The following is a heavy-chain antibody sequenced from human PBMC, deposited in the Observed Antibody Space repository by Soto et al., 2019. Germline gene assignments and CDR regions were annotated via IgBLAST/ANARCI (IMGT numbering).Heavy chain of an antibody. Sequence: PSETLSLTCTVSGGSISSGGYYWSWIRQHPGKGLEWIGYIYYSGSTYYNPSLKSRVTISVDTSKDQFPLKLSSVTAADTAVYYCEVVRGVTSWTYFDYWGQGTLVTVSS. J-gene: IGHJ4*02. CDR3: EVVRGVTSWTYFDY. CDR2: IYYSGST. CDR1: GGSISSGGYY. D-gene: IGHD3-10*01. V-gene: IGHV4-31*03.